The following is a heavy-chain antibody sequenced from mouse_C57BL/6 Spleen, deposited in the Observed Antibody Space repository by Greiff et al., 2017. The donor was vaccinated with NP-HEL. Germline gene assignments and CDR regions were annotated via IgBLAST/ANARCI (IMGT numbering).Heavy chain of an antibody. J-gene: IGHJ2*01. Sequence: EVQRVESGGGLVKPGGSLKLSYAASGFTFSDYGMHWVRQAPEKGLEWVAYISSGSSTIYYADTVKGRFTISRDNAKNTLFLQMTSLRSEDTAMYYCASRSNYPYYFDYWGQGTTLTVSS. D-gene: IGHD2-5*01. CDR2: ISSGSSTI. V-gene: IGHV5-17*01. CDR3: ASRSNYPYYFDY. CDR1: GFTFSDYG.